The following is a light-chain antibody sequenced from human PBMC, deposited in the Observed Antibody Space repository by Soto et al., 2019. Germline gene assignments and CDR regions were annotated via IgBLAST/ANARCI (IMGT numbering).Light chain of an antibody. V-gene: IGKV1-5*03. Sequence: DIQMTQSPSTLSASVGDRVTITCRASQSISSWLAWYQQKPGKAPKLLIYKASSLESGVPSRFSGSGSGTEFTLTIISLQPDDFATYYCQQYNSYSPLTFGGGTKVDI. CDR1: QSISSW. CDR2: KAS. J-gene: IGKJ4*01. CDR3: QQYNSYSPLT.